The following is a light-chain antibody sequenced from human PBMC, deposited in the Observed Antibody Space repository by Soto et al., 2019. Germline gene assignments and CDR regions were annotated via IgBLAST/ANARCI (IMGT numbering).Light chain of an antibody. CDR1: QSVSSSY. CDR3: QHHGSSSWT. CDR2: GAS. Sequence: EIVLTQSPGTLYLSPGERATLSCRASQSVSSSYLAWYQQTPGQAPRLLIYGASNRATGIPDRFSGSGSGTDFTLTISRLEPEDFAVFYCQHHGSSSWTFGQGTKVEIK. J-gene: IGKJ1*01. V-gene: IGKV3-20*01.